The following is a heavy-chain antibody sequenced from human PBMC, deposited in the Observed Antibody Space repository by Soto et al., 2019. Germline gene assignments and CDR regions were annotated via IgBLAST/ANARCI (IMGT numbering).Heavy chain of an antibody. CDR3: ATTPFFIVGAATPFDY. CDR1: GGSISNGGYY. CDR2: IYYSGST. V-gene: IGHV4-31*03. J-gene: IGHJ4*02. Sequence: SETLSLTCTVSGGSISNGGYYWSWIRQHPGKGLEWIGYIYYSGSTYYNPSLKSRVTISVDTSKNQFSLKLSSVPAADTVVFYCATTPFFIVGAATPFDYWGKETLVTVS. D-gene: IGHD1-26*01.